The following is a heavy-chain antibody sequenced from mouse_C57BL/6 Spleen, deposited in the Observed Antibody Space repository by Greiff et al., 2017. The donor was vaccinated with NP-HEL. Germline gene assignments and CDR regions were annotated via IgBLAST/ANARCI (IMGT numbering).Heavy chain of an antibody. V-gene: IGHV1-18*01. CDR1: GYTFTDYN. CDR2: INPNNGGT. Sequence: VQLQQSGPELVKPGASVKIPCKASGYTFTDYNMDWVKQSHGKSLEWIGDINPNNGGTIYNQKFKGKATLTVDKSSSTAYMELRSLTSEDTAVYYCARRVYGSSPSWYFDVWGTGTTVTVSS. CDR3: ARRVYGSSPSWYFDV. D-gene: IGHD1-1*01. J-gene: IGHJ1*03.